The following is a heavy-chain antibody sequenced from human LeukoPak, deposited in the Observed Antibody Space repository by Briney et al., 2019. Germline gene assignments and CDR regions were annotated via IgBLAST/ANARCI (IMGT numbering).Heavy chain of an antibody. J-gene: IGHJ4*02. Sequence: GGSLRLSCAASGFTFSSYGMHWVRQAPGKGLEWVAVISYDGSNKYYADSVKGRFTISRANSKNTLYLQMNSLRAEDTAVYYCAKDRLAGATSAPNYWGQGTLVTVSS. CDR1: GFTFSSYG. CDR3: AKDRLAGATSAPNY. V-gene: IGHV3-30*18. CDR2: ISYDGSNK. D-gene: IGHD1-26*01.